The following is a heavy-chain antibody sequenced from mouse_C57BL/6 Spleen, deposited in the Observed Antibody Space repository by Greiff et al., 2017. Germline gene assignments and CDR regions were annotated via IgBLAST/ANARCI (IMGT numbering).Heavy chain of an antibody. D-gene: IGHD4-1*01. V-gene: IGHV5-6*01. Sequence: EVQGVESGGDLVKPGGSLKLSCAASGFTFSSYGMSWVRQTPDKRLEWVATISSGGSYTYYPDSVKGRFTISRDNAKNTLYLQMSSLKSEDTAMYYCARGTGGYAMDYWGQGTSVTVSS. CDR1: GFTFSSYG. J-gene: IGHJ4*01. CDR2: ISSGGSYT. CDR3: ARGTGGYAMDY.